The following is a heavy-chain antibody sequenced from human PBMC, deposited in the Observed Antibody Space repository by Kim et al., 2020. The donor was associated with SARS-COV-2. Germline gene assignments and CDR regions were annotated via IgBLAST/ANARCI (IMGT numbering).Heavy chain of an antibody. CDR1: GFTFSSYG. Sequence: GGSLRLSCAASGFTFSSYGMHWVRQAPGKGLEWVAVIWYDGSNKYYADSVKGRFTISRDNSKNTLYLQMNSLRAEDTALYYCAKETYYYGSGRDYTSYFXXXXXXXXVTXXXXXXXXXXXXXXXXXEXXXXXXSSVAVGCLAQYF. J-gene: IGHJ1*01. V-gene: IGHV3-33*06. CDR3: AKETYYYGSGRDYTSYFXXXXXXXXVTXXXXXXXXXXXXXXXXXEXXXXXXSSVAVGCLAQYF. CDR2: IWYDGSNK. D-gene: IGHD3-10*01.